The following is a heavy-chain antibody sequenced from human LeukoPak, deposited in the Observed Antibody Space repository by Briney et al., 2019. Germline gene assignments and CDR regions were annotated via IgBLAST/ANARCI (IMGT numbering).Heavy chain of an antibody. CDR2: ISGSGGST. V-gene: IGHV3-23*01. J-gene: IGHJ3*02. CDR3: AKVRSHDYVWGSYPQVSDAFDI. Sequence: GGSLRLSCTASGFTFSSYAMSWVRQAPGKGLEWVSAISGSGGSTYYADSVKGRFTISRDNSKNTLYLQMNSLRAEDTAVYYCAKVRSHDYVWGSYPQVSDAFDIWGQGTMVTVSS. D-gene: IGHD3-16*02. CDR1: GFTFSSYA.